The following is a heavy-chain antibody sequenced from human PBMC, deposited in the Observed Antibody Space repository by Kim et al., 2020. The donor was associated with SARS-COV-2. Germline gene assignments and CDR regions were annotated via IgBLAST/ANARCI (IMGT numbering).Heavy chain of an antibody. CDR2: IIPIFGTA. CDR1: GGTFSSYA. D-gene: IGHD5-12*01. J-gene: IGHJ4*02. Sequence: SVKVSCKASGGTFSSYAISWVRQAPGQGLEWMGGIIPIFGTANYAQKFQGRVTITADESTSTAYMELSSLRSEDTAVYYCASGGKLRRDGYDYGDYWGQGTLVTVSS. CDR3: ASGGKLRRDGYDYGDY. V-gene: IGHV1-69*13.